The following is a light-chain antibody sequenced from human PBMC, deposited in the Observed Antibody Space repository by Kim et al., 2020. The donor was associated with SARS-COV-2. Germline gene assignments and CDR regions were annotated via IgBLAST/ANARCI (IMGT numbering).Light chain of an antibody. CDR3: QQYGSSPLT. V-gene: IGKV3-20*01. CDR2: GAS. J-gene: IGKJ4*01. Sequence: EIVLTQSPGTLSLSPGERATLSCRASQSVSSSYLAWYQQKPGQAPRLLIYGASSRATGIPDRFSGSGSGTDFTLTISRLEPEDFAVYYCQQYGSSPLTFGGGTNVDIK. CDR1: QSVSSSY.